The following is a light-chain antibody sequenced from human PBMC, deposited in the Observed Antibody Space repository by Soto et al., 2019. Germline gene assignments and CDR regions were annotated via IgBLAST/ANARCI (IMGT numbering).Light chain of an antibody. CDR2: KAS. J-gene: IGKJ1*01. CDR1: QSISSW. V-gene: IGKV1-5*03. Sequence: DIQMTQSPSTLSASVGDRVTITCRASQSISSWLAWYQQKPGKAPKLLIYKASSLESGVPSRFSGSGSGTEFTLTISSLQPDDFATYYCQQYSSYFRTFGQGTKVDI. CDR3: QQYSSYFRT.